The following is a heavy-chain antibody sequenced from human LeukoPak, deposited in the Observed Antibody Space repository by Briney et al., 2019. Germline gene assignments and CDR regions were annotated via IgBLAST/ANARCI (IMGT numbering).Heavy chain of an antibody. J-gene: IGHJ3*02. V-gene: IGHV4-61*01. CDR3: ARVLGGCSGGSCYGAFDT. D-gene: IGHD2-15*01. CDR2: IYYSGST. Sequence: SETLSLTCTVSGGSVSSGSYYWSWIRQPPGKGLEWIGYIYYSGSTNYNPSLKSRVTISVDTSKNQFSLKLSSVTAADTAVYYCARVLGGCSGGSCYGAFDTWGQGTMVTVSS. CDR1: GGSVSSGSYY.